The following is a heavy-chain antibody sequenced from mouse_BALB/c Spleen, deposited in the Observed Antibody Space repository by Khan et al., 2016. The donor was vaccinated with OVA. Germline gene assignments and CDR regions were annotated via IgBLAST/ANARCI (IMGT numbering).Heavy chain of an antibody. CDR1: GYTFKDYV. J-gene: IGHJ2*01. CDR2: MNTSTGEP. CDR3: VRVHGGY. Sequence: QIQLVQSGPELKKPGETVKISCKVFGYTFKDYVMNWVKQSPGEGLKWMGWMNTSTGEPTYADDFEGRFAFSLETSANTAYLQISSLKVEDTATYFCVRVHGGYWGQGTALTVSS. V-gene: IGHV9-3-1*01.